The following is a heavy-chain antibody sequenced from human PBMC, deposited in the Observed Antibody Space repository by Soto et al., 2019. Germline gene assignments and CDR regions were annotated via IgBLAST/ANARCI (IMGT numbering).Heavy chain of an antibody. Sequence: ASVKVSCKASGYTFTSYAMHWVRQAPGQRLEWMGWINAGNGNTKYSQKFQGRVTITRDTSASTAYMELSSLRSEDTAVYYCARDLRCSGGSCYPAGMDVWGQGTTVTVSS. CDR1: GYTFTSYA. CDR2: INAGNGNT. CDR3: ARDLRCSGGSCYPAGMDV. J-gene: IGHJ6*02. D-gene: IGHD2-15*01. V-gene: IGHV1-3*01.